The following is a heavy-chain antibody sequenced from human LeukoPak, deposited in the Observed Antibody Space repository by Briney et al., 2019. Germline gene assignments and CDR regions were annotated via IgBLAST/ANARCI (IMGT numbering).Heavy chain of an antibody. CDR2: INHSGST. J-gene: IGHJ4*02. D-gene: IGHD6-13*01. Sequence: KPSETLSLTCAVYGGSFSGYYWSWIRQPPGKGLEWIGEINHSGSTNYNPSLKSRVTISVDTSKNQFSLKLSSVTAADTAVYYCARRQLGTVDYWGQGTLVTVSS. CDR3: ARRQLGTVDY. CDR1: GGSFSGYY. V-gene: IGHV4-34*01.